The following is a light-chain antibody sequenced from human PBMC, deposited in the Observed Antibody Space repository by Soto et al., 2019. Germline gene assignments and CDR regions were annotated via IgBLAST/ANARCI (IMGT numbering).Light chain of an antibody. J-gene: IGLJ1*01. CDR1: TSDVGTYNR. Sequence: QSALTQPPSVSGSPGQSVTISCTGTTSDVGTYNRVSWYQQHPGKAPKLMIYDVSNRPSGVSNRFSGSKSGNTASLTISGLQAEDEADYYCSSYTNSSTYVFGTGTKLTVL. CDR3: SSYTNSSTYV. CDR2: DVS. V-gene: IGLV2-18*02.